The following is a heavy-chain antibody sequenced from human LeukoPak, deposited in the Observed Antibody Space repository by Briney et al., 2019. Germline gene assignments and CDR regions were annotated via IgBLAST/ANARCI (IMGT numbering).Heavy chain of an antibody. CDR2: ISWNSGSI. Sequence: GGSLRLSCAGSVFIFNNYSMHWVRQPPRKGREWVSGISWNSGSIDYADSVKGRFTISRDNAKNSLYLQMNSLRVEDTAFYYCAKDNRRHYTSGPNPDSLHWGQGALVTVSS. D-gene: IGHD6-19*01. CDR1: VFIFNNYS. CDR3: AKDNRRHYTSGPNPDSLH. J-gene: IGHJ4*02. V-gene: IGHV3-9*01.